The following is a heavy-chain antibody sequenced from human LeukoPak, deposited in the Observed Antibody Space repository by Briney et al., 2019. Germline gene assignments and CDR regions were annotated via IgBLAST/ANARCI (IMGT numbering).Heavy chain of an antibody. J-gene: IGHJ4*01. CDR1: GYTFSTYA. Sequence: ASVTVSCKSSGYTFSTYAISWVRQAPGQGLEWMGWISAYTGNTRYTQNLQGRVIMTTDTSANTAYMEVRSLRSDDTAMYYCARDLGDDISGVGYFDYWGHGTLVTVSS. D-gene: IGHD3-22*01. CDR2: ISAYTGNT. CDR3: ARDLGDDISGVGYFDY. V-gene: IGHV1-18*01.